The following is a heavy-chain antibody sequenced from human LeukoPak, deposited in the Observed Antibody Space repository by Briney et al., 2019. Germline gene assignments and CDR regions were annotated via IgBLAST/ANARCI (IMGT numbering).Heavy chain of an antibody. CDR2: IKQDGSEK. CDR3: ARTRTAHDI. J-gene: IGHJ3*02. D-gene: IGHD1-14*01. Sequence: GESLRHSCAASGFTFSNFWMSWVRQAPGKGLEWVASIKQDGSEKYYVDSVKGRFTISRDNAKNSLYLQINSLRVEDTAVYYCARTRTAHDIWGQGTMVTVSS. V-gene: IGHV3-7*03. CDR1: GFTFSNFW.